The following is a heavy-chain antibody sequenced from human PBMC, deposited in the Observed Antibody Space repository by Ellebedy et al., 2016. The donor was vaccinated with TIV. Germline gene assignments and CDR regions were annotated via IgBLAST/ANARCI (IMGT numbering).Heavy chain of an antibody. CDR2: INSDGSST. D-gene: IGHD2-21*02. Sequence: GESLKISCAASGFTFSSYWMHWVRQAPGKGLVWVSRINSDGSSTSYADSVKGRFTISRDNAKNTLYLQMNSLRAEDTAVYYCARDAGGDCYPSNSCAYYYGMDVWGQGTTVTVSS. CDR1: GFTFSSYW. CDR3: ARDAGGDCYPSNSCAYYYGMDV. J-gene: IGHJ6*02. V-gene: IGHV3-74*01.